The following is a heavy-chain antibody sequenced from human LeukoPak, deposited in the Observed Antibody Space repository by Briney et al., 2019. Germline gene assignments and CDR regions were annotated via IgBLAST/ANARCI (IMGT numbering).Heavy chain of an antibody. Sequence: RASVKVSCKASGYTFTIYDINWVRQATGQGLEGMGWMNPNRGNTGYAQKFQGRVTMTRNTSISTAYMELSSLRSEHTAVYYCARGGSSSSWRTVPWGQGTLVSVSS. CDR1: GYTFTIYD. CDR2: MNPNRGNT. CDR3: ARGGSSSSWRTVP. J-gene: IGHJ5*02. V-gene: IGHV1-8*01. D-gene: IGHD6-13*01.